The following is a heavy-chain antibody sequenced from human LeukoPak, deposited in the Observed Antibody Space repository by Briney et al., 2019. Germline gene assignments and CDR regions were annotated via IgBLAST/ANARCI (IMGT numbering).Heavy chain of an antibody. J-gene: IGHJ4*02. V-gene: IGHV1-2*02. D-gene: IGHD6-19*01. CDR3: ARGKVAGTN. Sequence: ASVLVSCKASGYTFIDYYMHWVRQAPGQGLEWMGWINPNSGGTNYAQEFQGRVTMTRNTSISTAYMELSSLRSEDTAVYYCARGKVAGTNWGQGTLVTVSS. CDR2: INPNSGGT. CDR1: GYTFIDYY.